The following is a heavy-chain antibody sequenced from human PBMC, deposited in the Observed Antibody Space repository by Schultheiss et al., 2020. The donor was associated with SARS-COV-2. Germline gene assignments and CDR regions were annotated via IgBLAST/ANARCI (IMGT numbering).Heavy chain of an antibody. CDR1: GFTFSSYG. Sequence: GGSLRLSCAASGFTFSSYGMHWVRQAPGKGLEWVAVIWYDGSNKYYADSVKGRFTISRDNSKNTLYLQMNSLRAEDTAVYYCAREGIVVVPPDYYYYGMDVWGQGTTVTVSS. CDR3: AREGIVVVPPDYYYYGMDV. CDR2: IWYDGSNK. V-gene: IGHV3-33*01. J-gene: IGHJ6*02. D-gene: IGHD2-2*01.